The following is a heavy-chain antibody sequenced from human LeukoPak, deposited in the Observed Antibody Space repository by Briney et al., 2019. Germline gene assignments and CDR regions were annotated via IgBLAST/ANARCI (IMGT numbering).Heavy chain of an antibody. Sequence: PSETLSLTCTVSGGSISDYYWSWIRQPPGKGLEWIGEINHSGSTNYNPSLKSRVTISVDTSKNQFSLKLSSVTAADTAVYYCARGRYWNRYDNWFDPWGQGTLVTVSS. CDR1: GGSISDYY. J-gene: IGHJ5*02. CDR3: ARGRYWNRYDNWFDP. D-gene: IGHD1-1*01. CDR2: INHSGST. V-gene: IGHV4-34*01.